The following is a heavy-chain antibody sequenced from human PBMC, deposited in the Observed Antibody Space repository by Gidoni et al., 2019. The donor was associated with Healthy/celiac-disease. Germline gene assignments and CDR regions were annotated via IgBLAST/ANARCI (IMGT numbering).Heavy chain of an antibody. Sequence: QVQRVESGGGVVQPGRSLRLSCAASGFTFSSYGMHWVRQAPGKGLEWVAVISYDGSNKYYADSVKGRFTISIDNSKNTLYLQMNSLRAEDTAVYYCAKDNSSGWYAGAGMDVWGKGTTVTVSS. CDR2: ISYDGSNK. D-gene: IGHD6-19*01. CDR1: GFTFSSYG. CDR3: AKDNSSGWYAGAGMDV. V-gene: IGHV3-30*18. J-gene: IGHJ6*04.